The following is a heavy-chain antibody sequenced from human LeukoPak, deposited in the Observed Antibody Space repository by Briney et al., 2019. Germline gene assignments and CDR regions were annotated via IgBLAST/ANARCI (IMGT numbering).Heavy chain of an antibody. CDR1: SGSFSGYY. V-gene: IGHV4-34*01. Sequence: SETLSLTCAVYSGSFSGYYWSWIRQPPGKGLEWIGEINHSGSTNYNPSLKSRVTISVDTSKNQFSLKLSSVTAADTAVYYCARRKGRGSGWYLNWFDPWGQGTLVTVSS. D-gene: IGHD6-19*01. CDR3: ARRKGRGSGWYLNWFDP. J-gene: IGHJ5*02. CDR2: INHSGST.